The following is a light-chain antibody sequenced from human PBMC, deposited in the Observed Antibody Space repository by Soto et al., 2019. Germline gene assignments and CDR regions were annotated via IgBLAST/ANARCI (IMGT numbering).Light chain of an antibody. CDR3: RSYTTISTLV. CDR1: SSDVGGYHY. Sequence: QSPLKQPASVSGSPGQSITIACTGTSSDVGGYHYVSWYQHLPGKAPKLMIYEVTNRPSGVSNRFSGSKSGNTASLTISGLQAEDEADYYCRSYTTISTLVFGGGTKVTVL. V-gene: IGLV2-14*01. J-gene: IGLJ3*02. CDR2: EVT.